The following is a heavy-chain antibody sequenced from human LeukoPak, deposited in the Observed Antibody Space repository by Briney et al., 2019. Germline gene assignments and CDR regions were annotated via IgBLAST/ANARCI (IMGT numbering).Heavy chain of an antibody. D-gene: IGHD3-10*01. V-gene: IGHV1-46*03. CDR3: ARDLGVIMGVGYFDY. Sequence: ASVKVSCKASGYTFTSYYMHWVRQAPGQGLEWMGIINPSGGSTSYAQKFQGRVTMTRDTSTSTVYMELSSLRSEDTAVYYCARDLGVIMGVGYFDYWGQGTLVTVSS. CDR1: GYTFTSYY. J-gene: IGHJ4*02. CDR2: INPSGGST.